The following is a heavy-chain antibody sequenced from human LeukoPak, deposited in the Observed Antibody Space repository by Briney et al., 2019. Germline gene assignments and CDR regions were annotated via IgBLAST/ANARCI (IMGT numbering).Heavy chain of an antibody. CDR3: ARTDRTYYDFWSGYYTGNWFDP. CDR2: ISAYNGNT. Sequence: ASVKVSCKXSGYTFTSYGISWVRQAPGQGLEWMGWISAYNGNTNYSQKLQGRVTMTTDTSTSTAYMELRSLRSDDTAVYYCARTDRTYYDFWSGYYTGNWFDPWGQGTLVTVSS. CDR1: GYTFTSYG. D-gene: IGHD3-3*01. V-gene: IGHV1-18*01. J-gene: IGHJ5*02.